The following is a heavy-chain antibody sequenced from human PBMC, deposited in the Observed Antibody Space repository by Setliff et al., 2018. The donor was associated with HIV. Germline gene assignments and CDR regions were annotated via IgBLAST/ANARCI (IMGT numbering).Heavy chain of an antibody. D-gene: IGHD3-22*01. CDR2: ITAGGTT. CDR1: GFTFSDYW. J-gene: IGHJ4*02. Sequence: GGSLRLSCTASGFTFSDYWMHWVRRGPGRGLEWVSIITAGGTTYYADSVKGRFTISRDNSKSTLYLQMNSLRAEDTAVYYCAKDRGSGYYSPSDYWGQGTLVTVSS. V-gene: IGHV3-23*01. CDR3: AKDRGSGYYSPSDY.